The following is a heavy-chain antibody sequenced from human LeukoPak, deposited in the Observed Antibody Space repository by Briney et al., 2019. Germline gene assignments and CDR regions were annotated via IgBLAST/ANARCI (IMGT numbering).Heavy chain of an antibody. CDR1: GYTFTSYD. D-gene: IGHD1-26*01. CDR3: ARGWEHHYFDY. CDR2: MNPNSGNT. J-gene: IGHJ4*02. V-gene: IGHV1-8*01. Sequence: ASVKVSCKASGYTFTSYDINWVRQASGQGREWMGWMNPNSGNTGYAQKFQGRVTMTRNTSISTAYMELSSLRSEDMAVYYCARGWEHHYFDYWGQGSLVTVSS.